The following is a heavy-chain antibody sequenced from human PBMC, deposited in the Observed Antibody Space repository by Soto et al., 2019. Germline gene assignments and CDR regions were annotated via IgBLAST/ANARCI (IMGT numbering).Heavy chain of an antibody. CDR3: AKDRIWQWLKSYFDY. CDR1: GSTFSSYA. CDR2: ISGSGGST. J-gene: IGHJ4*02. V-gene: IGHV3-23*01. Sequence: PGGSLRLSCAASGSTFSSYAMSWVRQAPGKGLEWVSAISGSGGSTYYADSVKGRFTISRDNSKNTLYLQMNSLRAEDTAVYYCAKDRIWQWLKSYFDYWGQGTLVTVSS. D-gene: IGHD6-19*01.